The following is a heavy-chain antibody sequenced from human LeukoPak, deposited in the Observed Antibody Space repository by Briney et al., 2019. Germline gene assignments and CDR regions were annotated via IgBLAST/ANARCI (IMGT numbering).Heavy chain of an antibody. D-gene: IGHD2-2*02. CDR2: ISAYNGNT. V-gene: IGHV1-18*01. Sequence: ASVKVSCKASGYTFTSYGISWVRQAPGQGLEWMGWISAYNGNTNYAQKPQGRVTMTTDTSTSTAYMELRSLRSDDTAVYYCAIYCSSISCYNYWGQGTLVTVSS. CDR3: AIYCSSISCYNY. CDR1: GYTFTSYG. J-gene: IGHJ4*02.